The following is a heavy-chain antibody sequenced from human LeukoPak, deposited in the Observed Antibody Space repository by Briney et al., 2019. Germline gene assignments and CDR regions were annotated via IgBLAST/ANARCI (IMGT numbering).Heavy chain of an antibody. Sequence: QAGGSLRLSCAASGFTFSNFAMAWVRQSPGKGLEWVSGIYAGGGSKYYADSVRGRFTISRDNARDMVFLQMNSLRGDDTAVYFCAKDLTSGDGKWEFDSWGQGTLVTV. D-gene: IGHD3-9*01. V-gene: IGHV3-23*01. CDR3: AKDLTSGDGKWEFDS. J-gene: IGHJ5*01. CDR2: IYAGGGSK. CDR1: GFTFSNFA.